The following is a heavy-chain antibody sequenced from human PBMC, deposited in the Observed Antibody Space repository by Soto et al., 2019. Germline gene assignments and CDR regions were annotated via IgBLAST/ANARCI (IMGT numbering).Heavy chain of an antibody. J-gene: IGHJ4*02. CDR1: GGSFSGYY. D-gene: IGHD3-10*01. CDR3: ASPYGSGSYYPYYFDY. CDR2: INHSGST. Sequence: QVQLQQWGAGLLKPSETLSLTCAVYGGSFSGYYWSWIRQPPGKGLEWIGEINHSGSTNYNPSLKSRVTISVDTSPTHFSLQLSSVPAAATAVYYCASPYGSGSYYPYYFDYWGQGTLVTVSS. V-gene: IGHV4-34*01.